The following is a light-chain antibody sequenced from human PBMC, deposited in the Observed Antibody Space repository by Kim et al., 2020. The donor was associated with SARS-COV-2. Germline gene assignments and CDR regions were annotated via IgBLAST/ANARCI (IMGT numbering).Light chain of an antibody. CDR3: LQVYSYPYT. J-gene: IGKJ2*01. V-gene: IGKV1-9*01. CDR1: QAISSH. CDR2: AVS. Sequence: AAKVDKVTLTCRTSQAISSHLAWYQQKPGSAPKLLIYAVSTLQSGVSPRFTGDRSGQDFTLTINSLQPEDSATYYCLQVYSYPYTFGPGTKLEI.